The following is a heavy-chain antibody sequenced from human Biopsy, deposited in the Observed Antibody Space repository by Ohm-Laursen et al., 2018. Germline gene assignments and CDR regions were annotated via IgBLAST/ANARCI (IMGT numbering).Heavy chain of an antibody. CDR3: ARDRGYYSDRTVPGYFDL. CDR1: GNSISTYH. D-gene: IGHD3-22*01. V-gene: IGHV4-59*01. J-gene: IGHJ2*01. CDR2: IYYTGNT. Sequence: PPGTLSLTCTVSGNSISTYHWSWIRQPPGKGLQWIGYIYYTGNTDYNPSLQSRVTISVDTSKNHFSLRLRSMTPADTAMYYCARDRGYYSDRTVPGYFDLWGRGTLVTVSS.